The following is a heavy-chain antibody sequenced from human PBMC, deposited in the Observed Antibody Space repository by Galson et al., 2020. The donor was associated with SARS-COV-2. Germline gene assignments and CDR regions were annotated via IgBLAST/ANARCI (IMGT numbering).Heavy chain of an antibody. V-gene: IGHV3-53*01. CDR2: IYSGGST. CDR3: ARGLGGSGSYYADY. D-gene: IGHD3-10*01. CDR1: GLSVSSNY. J-gene: IGHJ4*02. Sequence: GGSLRLSCAASGLSVSSNYMSWVRQAPGKGLEWVSNIYSGGSTNYADSVKGRTTISRDNSKNTLYLQMNSLRAEDTAVYYCARGLGGSGSYYADYCGQGTLVTV.